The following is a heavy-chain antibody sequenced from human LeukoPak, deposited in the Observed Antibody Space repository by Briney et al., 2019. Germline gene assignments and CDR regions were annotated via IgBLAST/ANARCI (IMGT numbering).Heavy chain of an antibody. D-gene: IGHD3-10*01. Sequence: SVKVSCKASGGTFSSYAISWVRQAPGQGLEWMGRIIPILGIANYAQKFQGRVTITTDESTSTAYMELSSLRSEDTAVYYCARVRSGAIDYWGQGTLVTVSS. V-gene: IGHV1-69*04. CDR3: ARVRSGAIDY. J-gene: IGHJ4*02. CDR2: IIPILGIA. CDR1: GGTFSSYA.